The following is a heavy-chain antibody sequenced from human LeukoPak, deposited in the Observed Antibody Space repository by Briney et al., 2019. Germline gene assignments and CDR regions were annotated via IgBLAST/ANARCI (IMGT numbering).Heavy chain of an antibody. CDR3: ARDKAVAGHRNFDY. D-gene: IGHD6-19*01. V-gene: IGHV3-48*04. CDR1: GFTFSSYS. Sequence: GGSLRLSCAASGFTFSSYSMNWVRQAPGKGLEWVSYISSSSSTIYYADSVKGRFTISRDNAKNSLYLQMNSLRAEDTAVYYCARDKAVAGHRNFDYWGQGTLVTVSS. CDR2: ISSSSSTI. J-gene: IGHJ4*02.